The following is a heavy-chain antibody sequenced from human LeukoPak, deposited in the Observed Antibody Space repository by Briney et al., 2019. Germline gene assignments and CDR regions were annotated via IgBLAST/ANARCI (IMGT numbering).Heavy chain of an antibody. CDR2: IKTDGSEK. J-gene: IGHJ5*02. V-gene: IGHV3-7*03. CDR3: AKDSLGSSSKNWFDP. CDR1: GFTFGSYW. Sequence: GGSLRLSCEASGFTFGSYWMSWVRQAPGKGLEWVANIKTDGSEKYYVDSVKGRFTISRDNSKNTLYLQMNSLRAEDTAVYYCAKDSLGSSSKNWFDPWGQGTLVTVSS. D-gene: IGHD6-13*01.